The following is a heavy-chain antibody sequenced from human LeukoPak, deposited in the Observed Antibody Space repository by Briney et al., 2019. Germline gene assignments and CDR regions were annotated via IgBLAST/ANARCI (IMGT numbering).Heavy chain of an antibody. V-gene: IGHV4-59*01. CDR1: GGSISNYY. Sequence: NPSETLSLTCTVSGGSISNYYWNWIRQPPGKGLEWIGFIYSSGSTNYNPSLKSRVTISLDTSKNQFSLKVSSVTAAGTAVYYCARVSAVAGTRLFDYWGQGILVTVSS. J-gene: IGHJ4*02. D-gene: IGHD6-19*01. CDR2: IYSSGST. CDR3: ARVSAVAGTRLFDY.